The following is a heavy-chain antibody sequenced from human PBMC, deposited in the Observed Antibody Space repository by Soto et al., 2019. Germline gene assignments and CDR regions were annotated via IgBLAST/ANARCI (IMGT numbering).Heavy chain of an antibody. D-gene: IGHD6-19*01. Sequence: QVQLQESGPGLVKPSETLSLTCTVSGGSISSYYWSWIRQPPGKGLEWIGYIYYSGSTNYNPSLKSRVTISVDTSKNQFSLKLSSVTAADTAVYYCARGGYSSGWLWVDYFDYWGQGTLVTVSS. CDR2: IYYSGST. V-gene: IGHV4-59*01. J-gene: IGHJ4*02. CDR1: GGSISSYY. CDR3: ARGGYSSGWLWVDYFDY.